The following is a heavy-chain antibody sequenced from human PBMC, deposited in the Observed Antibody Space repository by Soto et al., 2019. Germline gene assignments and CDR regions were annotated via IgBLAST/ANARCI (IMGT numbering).Heavy chain of an antibody. V-gene: IGHV3-23*01. CDR2: VTANGGST. CDR1: GFTFSVYA. D-gene: IGHD2-21*02. CDR3: ASLGVGDWANYYYYGMDV. Sequence: GGSLRLSCAATGFTFSVYAMTWVRQAPGKGLEWVSAVTANGGSTYSADSVKGRFTISRDNSKNTLFLQMNSLRAEDTAVYYCASLGVGDWANYYYYGMDVWGQGTTVTVSS. J-gene: IGHJ6*02.